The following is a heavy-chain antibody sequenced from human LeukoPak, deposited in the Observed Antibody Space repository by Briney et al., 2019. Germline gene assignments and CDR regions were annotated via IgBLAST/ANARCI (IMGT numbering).Heavy chain of an antibody. Sequence: GGSLRLSCAASGFTFSIYAMSWVRQAPGKGLEWVSAVSGSGDSTYYAESVKGRFTISRDNSKNTLYLQMNSLGAEDTAVYYCATNLGYSYGYWGQGTLVTVSS. V-gene: IGHV3-23*01. CDR2: VSGSGDST. D-gene: IGHD5-18*01. CDR1: GFTFSIYA. CDR3: ATNLGYSYGY. J-gene: IGHJ4*02.